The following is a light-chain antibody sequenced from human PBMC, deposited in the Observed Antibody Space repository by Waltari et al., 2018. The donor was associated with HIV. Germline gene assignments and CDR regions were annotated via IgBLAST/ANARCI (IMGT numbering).Light chain of an antibody. V-gene: IGKV1-39*01. Sequence: IQMTQSPSSLSASVGDRVTITCRASQSVGTYVKWYHQKPGKAPKLLIYATASLQSGGPLRFSASGSGTEFTLSISSLQPEDVATFYCQQSYSSHPYTFGQGTKLEI. CDR3: QQSYSSHPYT. J-gene: IGKJ2*01. CDR2: ATA. CDR1: QSVGTY.